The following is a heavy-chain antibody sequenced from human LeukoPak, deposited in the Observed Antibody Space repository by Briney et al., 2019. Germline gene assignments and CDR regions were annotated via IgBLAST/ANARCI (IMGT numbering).Heavy chain of an antibody. V-gene: IGHV1-18*01. J-gene: IGHJ6*03. D-gene: IGHD5-12*01. CDR2: ISAYNGNT. Sequence: ASVKVSCKASGYTFSIYGFSWVRQAPGQGLEWMGWISAYNGNTNYAQKFQGRVTITADESTSTAYMELSSLRSEDTAVYYCARVGATENNYYYYYMDVWGKGTTVTISS. CDR3: ARVGATENNYYYYYMDV. CDR1: GYTFSIYG.